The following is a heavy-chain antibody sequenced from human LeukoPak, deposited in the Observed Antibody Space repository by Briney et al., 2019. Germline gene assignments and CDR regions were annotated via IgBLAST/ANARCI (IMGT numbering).Heavy chain of an antibody. D-gene: IGHD3-3*01. J-gene: IGHJ3*02. Sequence: GESLKISCKGSGYTFTTFWIGWVRQMPGKGLEWMGIIYPGDSDTRYSPSFQGQVTISADKSISTAYLQWSSLKASDTAMYYCAGGKPDYDFWSGYQGVAFDIWGQGTMVTVSS. V-gene: IGHV5-51*01. CDR2: IYPGDSDT. CDR1: GYTFTTFW. CDR3: AGGKPDYDFWSGYQGVAFDI.